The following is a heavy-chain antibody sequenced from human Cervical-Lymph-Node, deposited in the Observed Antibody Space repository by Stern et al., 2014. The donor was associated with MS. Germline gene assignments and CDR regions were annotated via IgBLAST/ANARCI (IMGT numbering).Heavy chain of an antibody. V-gene: IGHV1-2*02. CDR2: INPNTGGP. J-gene: IGHJ6*02. CDR1: GYIFTGYY. Sequence: QVQLVESGAEVKKPGASVKVSCKTSGYIFTGYYIHWVRQAPGQGLEWMAWINPNTGGPKYAQKFQGRVTMSRDTSISTAYVELSSLTSDDTAVYYCARDQRGITIFGVVTDYYYLGMDVWGQGTTVTVSS. D-gene: IGHD3-3*01. CDR3: ARDQRGITIFGVVTDYYYLGMDV.